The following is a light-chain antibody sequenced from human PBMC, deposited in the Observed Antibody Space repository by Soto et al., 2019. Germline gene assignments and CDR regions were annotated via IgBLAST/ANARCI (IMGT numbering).Light chain of an antibody. CDR3: QQYGSSPQT. J-gene: IGKJ1*01. CDR2: GAS. Sequence: EIVLTQSPGTLSLSPGERATLSCRASQSVSSSYLAWYQQKPGQAPRLLIYGASSRATGIPDRCSGSGSGTDFTLTISRLEPEDFAVYYCQQYGSSPQTFGQGTKVDIK. V-gene: IGKV3-20*01. CDR1: QSVSSSY.